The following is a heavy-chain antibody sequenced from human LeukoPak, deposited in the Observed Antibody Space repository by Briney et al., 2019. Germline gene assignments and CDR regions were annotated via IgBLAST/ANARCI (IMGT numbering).Heavy chain of an antibody. CDR1: GGSFSGYY. D-gene: IGHD2-2*01. J-gene: IGHJ6*03. Sequence: PSETLSLTCAVYGGSFSGYYWSWIRQPPGKGLEWIGEINHSGSTNYNPALKSRVTISVDTSKNQFSLTLSSVTAADTAVYYCARGLCSSTSCSYYYYYYYMDVWGKGTTVTVSS. CDR3: ARGLCSSTSCSYYYYYYYMDV. CDR2: INHSGST. V-gene: IGHV4-34*01.